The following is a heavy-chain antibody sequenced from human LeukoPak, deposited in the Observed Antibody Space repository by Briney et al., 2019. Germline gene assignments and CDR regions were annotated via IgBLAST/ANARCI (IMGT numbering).Heavy chain of an antibody. J-gene: IGHJ4*02. CDR2: IDSSAETS. Sequence: GGSLRLSCTASGFTFSIYGMTWVRQVPGKGLEWVSYIDSSAETSYYMDSVKGRFTISRDNAKNSLYLHMNSLRAEDTAIYYCARDADVGIYLDYWGQGTLVTVSS. CDR1: GFTFSIYG. D-gene: IGHD1-14*01. V-gene: IGHV3-48*03. CDR3: ARDADVGIYLDY.